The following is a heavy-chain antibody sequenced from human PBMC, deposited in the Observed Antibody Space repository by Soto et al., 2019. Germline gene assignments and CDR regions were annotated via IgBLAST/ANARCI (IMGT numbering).Heavy chain of an antibody. CDR2: IYPGDSDT. Sequence: GESLKISCKGSGYNFAIYWIAWVRQMPGKGLEWMGVIYPGDSDTRYSPSFQGQVTISADKSITTAYLRWNSLKASDTAMYYCARQDGDGLYYFDYWGQGTLVTVDS. J-gene: IGHJ4*02. CDR3: ARQDGDGLYYFDY. D-gene: IGHD4-17*01. V-gene: IGHV5-51*01. CDR1: GYNFAIYW.